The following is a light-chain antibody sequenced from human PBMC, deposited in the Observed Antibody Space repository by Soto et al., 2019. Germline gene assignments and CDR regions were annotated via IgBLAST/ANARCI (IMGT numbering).Light chain of an antibody. V-gene: IGKV3-11*01. J-gene: IGKJ5*01. CDR2: DAS. CDR3: QQRSSWIT. CDR1: QSISSS. Sequence: IVLTQSPITLSLWPGETAVLSCGASQSISSSLSWYQQRPGQAPRLLIYDASNRAPGIPARFSGSGSGTVFTLTISSLEPEDFALYYCQQRSSWITFGQGTRLEIE.